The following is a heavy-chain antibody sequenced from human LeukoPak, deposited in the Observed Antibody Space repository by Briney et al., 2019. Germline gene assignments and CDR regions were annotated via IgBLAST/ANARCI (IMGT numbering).Heavy chain of an antibody. CDR2: INPNSGDT. Sequence: ASVKVSCKASGYTFTVYYMYRVRQAPGQGLEWMGRINPNSGDTDYAQNFQGRVTMTRDTSISTAYMELTNLRSDDTAVYYCARGYCSGGTCYLVENWFDPWGQGTLVTVSS. D-gene: IGHD2-15*01. CDR3: ARGYCSGGTCYLVENWFDP. J-gene: IGHJ5*02. CDR1: GYTFTVYY. V-gene: IGHV1-2*06.